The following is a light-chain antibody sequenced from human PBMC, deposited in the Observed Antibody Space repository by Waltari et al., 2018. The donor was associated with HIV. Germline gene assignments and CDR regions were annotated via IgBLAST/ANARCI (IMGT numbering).Light chain of an antibody. J-gene: IGKJ3*01. CDR3: QQTHTGVT. CDR1: QSVSSY. Sequence: DVQMTPSPSSLSASVGDRASITCRANQSVSSYLNWYQQKPGRPPILLIYAASTLQNGVPSRFTGWGSGTDFTLAITGLQRDDFATYFCQQTHTGVTFGPGTTV. CDR2: AAS. V-gene: IGKV1-39*01.